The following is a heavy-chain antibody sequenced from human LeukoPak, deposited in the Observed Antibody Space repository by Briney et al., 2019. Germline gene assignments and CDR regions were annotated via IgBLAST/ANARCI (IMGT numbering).Heavy chain of an antibody. CDR3: SLVAGYYYYGMDV. J-gene: IGHJ6*02. D-gene: IGHD2-15*01. CDR2: ISSNSSTI. CDR1: GFTFSSYN. Sequence: PGGSLRLSCAASGFTFSSYNMNWVRQAPGKGLEWVSYISSNSSTIYYADSVKGRFTISRDNAKNSLYLQMNSLRAEDTAVYYCSLVAGYYYYGMDVWGQGTTVTVSS. V-gene: IGHV3-48*04.